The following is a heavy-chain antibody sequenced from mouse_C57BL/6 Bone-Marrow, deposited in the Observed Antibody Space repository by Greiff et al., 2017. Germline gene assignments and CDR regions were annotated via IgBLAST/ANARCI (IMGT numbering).Heavy chain of an antibody. V-gene: IGHV5-4*01. CDR2: ISDGGSYT. Sequence: EVMLVESGGGLVKPGGSLKLSCAASGFTFSSYAMSWVRQTPEKRLEWVATISDGGSYTYYPDNVKGRFTISRYNAKNNLYLQMSPLKSEDTAMYYCARDHALTDHWYFDVWGTGTTVTVSS. CDR1: GFTFSSYA. D-gene: IGHD4-1*01. J-gene: IGHJ1*03. CDR3: ARDHALTDHWYFDV.